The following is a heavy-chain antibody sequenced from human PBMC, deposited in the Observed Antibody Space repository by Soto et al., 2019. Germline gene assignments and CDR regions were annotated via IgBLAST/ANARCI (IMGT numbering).Heavy chain of an antibody. J-gene: IGHJ4*02. CDR3: ARDSANRRFWDYFDY. Sequence: QVQLVESGGGVVQPGRSLRLSCAASGFTFSSYAMHWVRQAPGKGLEWVAVISYDGSNKYYADSVKGRFTISRDNSKNTLYLQMNSRRDEDTAVYYCARDSANRRFWDYFDYWGQGTLVTVSS. V-gene: IGHV3-30-3*01. CDR1: GFTFSSYA. CDR2: ISYDGSNK. D-gene: IGHD3-16*01.